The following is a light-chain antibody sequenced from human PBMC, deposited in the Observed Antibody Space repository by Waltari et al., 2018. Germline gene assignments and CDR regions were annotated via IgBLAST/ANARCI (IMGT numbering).Light chain of an antibody. V-gene: IGLV2-14*03. Sequence: QSALSQPASVSGSPGQSITISCTGASSDVGGHASVPWYQQHPGKAPKLIIRDVNNRPSGVSNRFSGSKSGNTASLTISGLQAEDEADYYCSSYSTSSSLILFGEGTKVTVL. J-gene: IGLJ2*01. CDR2: DVN. CDR3: SSYSTSSSLIL. CDR1: SSDVGGHAS.